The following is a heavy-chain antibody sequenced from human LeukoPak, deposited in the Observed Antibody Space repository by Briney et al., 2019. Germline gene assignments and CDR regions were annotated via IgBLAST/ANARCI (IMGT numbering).Heavy chain of an antibody. V-gene: IGHV3-23*01. D-gene: IGHD3-10*01. CDR3: AKQGVVVRGVLVFGFHKEAYYFDH. CDR1: GFTLSNYA. Sequence: GGPLRLSCAASGFTLSNYAMNWVRQTPGKGLEWVSGIRESGGGTYYTDSVKGRFTISRDNAKNTLYLQMNSLRADDTAVYYCAKQGVVVRGVLVFGFHKEAYYFDHCGQGSLVTVSS. J-gene: IGHJ4*02. CDR2: IRESGGGT.